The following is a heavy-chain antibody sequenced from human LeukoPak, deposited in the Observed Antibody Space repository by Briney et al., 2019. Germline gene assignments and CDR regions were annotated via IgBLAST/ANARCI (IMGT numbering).Heavy chain of an antibody. V-gene: IGHV3-23*01. Sequence: PGGSLRLSCAAPGFTFSSYAMSWVRQAPGKGLEWVSAISGSGGSTYYADSVKGRFTISRDNSKNTLYLQMNSLRAEDTAVYYCAKWPYCSSTSCYTNWFDPWGQGTLVTVSS. CDR1: GFTFSSYA. CDR3: AKWPYCSSTSCYTNWFDP. CDR2: ISGSGGST. J-gene: IGHJ5*02. D-gene: IGHD2-2*01.